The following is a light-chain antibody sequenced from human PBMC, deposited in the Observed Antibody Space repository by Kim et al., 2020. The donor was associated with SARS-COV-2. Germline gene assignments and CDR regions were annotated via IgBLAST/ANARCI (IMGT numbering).Light chain of an antibody. Sequence: GTPGQRVTISCSGSSSNIGSNTVNWYQQLPGTAPKLLIYSNNQRPSGVPDRFSGSKSGTSASLAISGLQSEDEADYYCAAWDDSLVFGGGTKLTVL. J-gene: IGLJ2*01. CDR3: AAWDDSLV. V-gene: IGLV1-44*01. CDR1: SSNIGSNT. CDR2: SNN.